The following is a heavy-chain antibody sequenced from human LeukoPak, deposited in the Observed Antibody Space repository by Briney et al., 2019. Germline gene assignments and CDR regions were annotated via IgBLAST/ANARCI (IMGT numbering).Heavy chain of an antibody. D-gene: IGHD3-22*01. CDR3: ASKLVTYYYNSSYYHYPTDVFDI. J-gene: IGHJ3*02. Sequence: ASVRVSCKASGHTFTGYYMHWVRQAPGQGLEWMGWINANSGGTNYAQKFQGRVTMTRDTSISTAYMELSRLRSDDTAVYYCASKLVTYYYNSSYYHYPTDVFDIWGQGTMVTVSS. CDR1: GHTFTGYY. CDR2: INANSGGT. V-gene: IGHV1-2*02.